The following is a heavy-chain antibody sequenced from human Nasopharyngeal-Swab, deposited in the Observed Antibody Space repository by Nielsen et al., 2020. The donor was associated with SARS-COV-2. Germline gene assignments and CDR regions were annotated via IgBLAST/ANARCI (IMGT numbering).Heavy chain of an antibody. CDR2: IYYSGST. J-gene: IGHJ6*02. CDR3: ARDLLWFGEFPYGMDV. V-gene: IGHV4-59*01. D-gene: IGHD3-10*01. CDR1: GGSISSYY. Sequence: LETLSLTCTVSGGSISSYYWSWIRQPPGKGLEWIGYIYYSGSTNYNPSLKSRVTISVDTSKSQFSLKLSSVTAADTAVYYCARDLLWFGEFPYGMDVWGQGTTVTVSS.